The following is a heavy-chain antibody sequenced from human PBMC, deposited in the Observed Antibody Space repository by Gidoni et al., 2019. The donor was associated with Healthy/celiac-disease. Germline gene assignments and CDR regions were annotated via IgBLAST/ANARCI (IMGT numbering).Heavy chain of an antibody. CDR2: IGTAGDT. J-gene: IGHJ4*02. D-gene: IGHD6-13*01. V-gene: IGHV3-13*04. CDR1: GFTFSSYA. Sequence: EVQLVESGGGLVQPGGSLRLSCAASGFTFSSYAMHWVRQATGKGLEWVSAIGTAGDTYYPGSVKGRFTISRENAKNSLYLQMNSLRAGDTAVYYCARAHSWSNPYFDYWGQGTLVTVSS. CDR3: ARAHSWSNPYFDY.